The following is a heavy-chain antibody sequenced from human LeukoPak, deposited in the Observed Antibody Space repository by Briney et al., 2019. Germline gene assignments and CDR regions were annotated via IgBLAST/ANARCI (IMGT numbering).Heavy chain of an antibody. Sequence: SETLSLTCTVSGGSISSGSYYWSWIRQPAGKGLEWIGRIYTSGSTNYNPSLKSRVTISVDTSKNQFSLKLSSVTAADTAVYYCARSNYYDSSRYSLLGYWGQGTLVTVSS. V-gene: IGHV4-61*02. CDR1: GGSISSGSYY. CDR3: ARSNYYDSSRYSLLGY. CDR2: IYTSGST. J-gene: IGHJ4*02. D-gene: IGHD3-22*01.